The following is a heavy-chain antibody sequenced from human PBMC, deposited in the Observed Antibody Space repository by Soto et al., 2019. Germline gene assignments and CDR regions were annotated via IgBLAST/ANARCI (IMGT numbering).Heavy chain of an antibody. D-gene: IGHD3-9*01. CDR2: IGPTGNT. Sequence: PGGSLRLSCTSFTQYGMSWISRHPGKGLEWISTIGPTGNTHYADSVAGRFTISRDDSTNTLYLQMNSLRVDDTGVYYCAKDPSTGPADYWGQGTLVTVSS. J-gene: IGHJ4*02. V-gene: IGHV3-23*01. CDR3: AKDPSTGPADY. CDR1: TQYG.